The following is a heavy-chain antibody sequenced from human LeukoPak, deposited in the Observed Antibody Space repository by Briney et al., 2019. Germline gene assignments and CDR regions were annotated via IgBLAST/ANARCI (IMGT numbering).Heavy chain of an antibody. CDR2: TSGSGGGT. Sequence: PGGSLRLSCAASGFTFSSYAMSWVRQAPGKGLEWVSATSGSGGGTYYADRVKGRLTISRDNCQNTLYLQIDSLRAEDTAVCYCARANCGGDGYSLDFDYWGQGTLFTVSA. D-gene: IGHD2-21*02. V-gene: IGHV3-23*01. CDR1: GFTFSSYA. J-gene: IGHJ4*02. CDR3: ARANCGGDGYSLDFDY.